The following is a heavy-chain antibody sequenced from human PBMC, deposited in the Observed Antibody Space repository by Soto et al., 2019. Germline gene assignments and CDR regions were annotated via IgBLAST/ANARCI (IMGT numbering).Heavy chain of an antibody. CDR1: GASMSSYY. CDR3: ASTARVFAY. Sequence: SETLSLTCTVSGASMSSYYWSWIRQPPGKGLECIGYIYTNGDINYSPSLKSRATISLDTSKNQFSLNLRSVTAADRAVYYCASTARVFAYWGQGTLVTVSS. V-gene: IGHV4-59*01. J-gene: IGHJ4*02. D-gene: IGHD5-18*01. CDR2: IYTNGDI.